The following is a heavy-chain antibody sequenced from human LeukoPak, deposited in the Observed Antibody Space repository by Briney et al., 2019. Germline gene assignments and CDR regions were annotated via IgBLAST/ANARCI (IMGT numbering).Heavy chain of an antibody. Sequence: ASVKVSCKASGYTFTSYYMHWVRQAPGQGLEWMGIINPSGGSTSYAQKFQGRVTMTRDTSTSTVYMELSSLRSEDTAVYYCATRSGYYHPTLTGRSDAFDIWGQGTMVTVSS. CDR2: INPSGGST. D-gene: IGHD3-22*01. V-gene: IGHV1-46*01. CDR1: GYTFTSYY. CDR3: ATRSGYYHPTLTGRSDAFDI. J-gene: IGHJ3*02.